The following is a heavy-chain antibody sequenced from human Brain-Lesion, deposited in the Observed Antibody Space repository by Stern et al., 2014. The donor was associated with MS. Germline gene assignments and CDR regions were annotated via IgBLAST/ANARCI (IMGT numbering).Heavy chain of an antibody. J-gene: IGHJ4*02. CDR2: YDLEDGEI. Sequence: VQLVESGAEVKKPGASVKVSCKLSGYTLTELSMHWVRQAPGKGLEWMGGYDLEDGEIMYAQKFQGRFNMTEDTSTDTAYMELSSLRSEDTAVYYCATGIGLWAFDYWGQGTLVTVSS. D-gene: IGHD7-27*01. V-gene: IGHV1-24*01. CDR1: GYTLTELS. CDR3: ATGIGLWAFDY.